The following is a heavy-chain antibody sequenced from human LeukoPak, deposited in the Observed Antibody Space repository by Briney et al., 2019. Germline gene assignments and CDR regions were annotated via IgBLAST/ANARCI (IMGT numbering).Heavy chain of an antibody. V-gene: IGHV4-4*02. J-gene: IGHJ4*02. CDR2: IYHSGST. CDR3: ARGPPHGSGTTPFDY. D-gene: IGHD3-10*01. CDR1: GGSISSSNW. Sequence: PSETLYLTCAVSGGSISSSNWWSWVRQPPGKGLEWIGEIYHSGSTNYNPSLKSRVTISVDKSKNQFSLKLSSVTAADTAVYYCARGPPHGSGTTPFDYWGQGTLVTVSS.